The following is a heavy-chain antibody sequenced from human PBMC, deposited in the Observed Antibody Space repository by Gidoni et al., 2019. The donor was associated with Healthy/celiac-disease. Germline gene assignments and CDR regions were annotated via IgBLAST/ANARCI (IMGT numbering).Heavy chain of an antibody. CDR3: ARTLWSGYYIGLYYFDY. Sequence: KESWSVVRKPTGTPTRSCTVSRFALGNARKGVSWIRQPPGKALEWLAHIFSNDEKSYSTSLKSRLTISKDTSKSQVVLTMTNMYPVDTATYYCARTLWSGYYIGLYYFDYWGQGTLVTVSS. J-gene: IGHJ4*02. D-gene: IGHD3-3*01. CDR1: RFALGNARKG. V-gene: IGHV2-26*01. CDR2: IFSNDEK.